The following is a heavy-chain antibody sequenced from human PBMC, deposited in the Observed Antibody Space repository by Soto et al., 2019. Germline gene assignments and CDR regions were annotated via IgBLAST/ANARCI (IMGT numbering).Heavy chain of an antibody. V-gene: IGHV3-7*01. CDR3: ARAGGYRLLLGYFYYMDV. CDR1: AFTFSNYW. Sequence: GGSLRLSCAASAFTFSNYWMSWVRQAPGKGLEWVANIKQDGSEKYYVDSVKGRFTISRDNARNSLYLQMNSLTAEDTAVYYCARAGGYRLLLGYFYYMDVWGKGTTVTVSS. J-gene: IGHJ6*03. D-gene: IGHD2-15*01. CDR2: IKQDGSEK.